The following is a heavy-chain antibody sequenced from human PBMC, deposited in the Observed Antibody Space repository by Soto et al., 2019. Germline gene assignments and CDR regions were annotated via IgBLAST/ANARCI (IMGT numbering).Heavy chain of an antibody. Sequence: LRLSCAASGFSFSNYGMHWVRQAPGKGLEWVAFVSSDGSNKYYADSVKGRFTISRDNSKSTLYLQVDSLRVDDTAVYYCAKDRVIQLLPIWPDPWGQGTLVTVSS. D-gene: IGHD2-2*01. V-gene: IGHV3-30*18. J-gene: IGHJ5*02. CDR2: VSSDGSNK. CDR1: GFSFSNYG. CDR3: AKDRVIQLLPIWPDP.